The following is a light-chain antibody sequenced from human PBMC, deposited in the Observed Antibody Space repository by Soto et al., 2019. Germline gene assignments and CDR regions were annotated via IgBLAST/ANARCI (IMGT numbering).Light chain of an antibody. CDR3: QQYHNWPA. Sequence: EIVMTQSPATLSVSPGETATLSCRASQSVFSSLAWYQQKRGQAPRLLIYGAATRATGIPARFSGSGSGTEFTLTISSLQSEDFAVYYCQQYHNWPAFGQGTKVDSK. V-gene: IGKV3-15*01. J-gene: IGKJ1*01. CDR2: GAA. CDR1: QSVFSS.